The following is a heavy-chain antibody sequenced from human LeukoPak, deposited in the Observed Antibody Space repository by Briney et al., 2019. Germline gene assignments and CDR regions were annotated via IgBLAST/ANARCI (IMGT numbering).Heavy chain of an antibody. CDR3: ARHRYTSSSSYFGF. CDR2: IYSSGST. Sequence: SETLSLTCTVSGGSISGYYWTWIRQPPGKGLEWIGYIYSSGSTNYNPSLKSRVTISVDTSKNQFSLRLSSVTAADTAVYYRARHRYTSSSSYFGFWGQGTLVTVSS. V-gene: IGHV4-59*08. J-gene: IGHJ4*02. CDR1: GGSISGYY. D-gene: IGHD6-6*01.